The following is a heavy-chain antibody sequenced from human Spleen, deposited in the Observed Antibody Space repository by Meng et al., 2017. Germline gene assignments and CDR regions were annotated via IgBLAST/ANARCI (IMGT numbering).Heavy chain of an antibody. CDR3: ARGPLTRGDIAWFDP. J-gene: IGHJ5*02. V-gene: IGHV4-31*01. CDR1: GGSISSGDYY. CDR2: IYYSGST. Sequence: QVPLQAAGPGLVKPSQTLSLTCTVLGGSISSGDYYWSWIRQHPGKGLEWIGYIYYSGSTYYNPSLKSLLTISVDTSKNQFSLKLSSVTAADTAVYYCARGPLTRGDIAWFDPWGQGTLVTVSS. D-gene: IGHD2-21*02.